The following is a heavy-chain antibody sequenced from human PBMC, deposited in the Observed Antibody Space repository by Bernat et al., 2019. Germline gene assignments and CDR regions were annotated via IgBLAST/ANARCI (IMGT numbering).Heavy chain of an antibody. Sequence: QVQLVESGGGVVQPGRSLRLSCAASGFTFSSYAMHWVRQAPGKGLEWVAVISYDGSNKYYADSVKGRFTISRDNSKNTLYLQMNSLRAEDTAVYYCGRSWHSNWGQGTLVTVSS. CDR3: GRSWHSN. V-gene: IGHV3-30-3*01. CDR2: ISYDGSNK. CDR1: GFTFSSYA. J-gene: IGHJ4*02. D-gene: IGHD6-13*01.